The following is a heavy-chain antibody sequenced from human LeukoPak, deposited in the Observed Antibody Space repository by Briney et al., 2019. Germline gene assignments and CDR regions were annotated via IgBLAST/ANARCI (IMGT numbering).Heavy chain of an antibody. D-gene: IGHD1-26*01. J-gene: IGHJ5*02. CDR3: VRGAVGTGVWFDP. Sequence: GRSLRLSCAASGFTFSSYAMHWVRQAPGKGLEWAAVISYDGSNKYYADSVKGRFTISRDNAKNTLHLQMNSLRADDTVVYYCVRGAVGTGVWFDPWGQGTLVTVSS. V-gene: IGHV3-30*04. CDR1: GFTFSSYA. CDR2: ISYDGSNK.